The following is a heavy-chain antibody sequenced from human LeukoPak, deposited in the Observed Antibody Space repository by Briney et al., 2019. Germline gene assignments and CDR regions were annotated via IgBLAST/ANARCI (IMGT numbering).Heavy chain of an antibody. CDR2: IYYSGST. CDR3: AATPLYYYDSSGYLGY. V-gene: IGHV4-59*08. Sequence: QPSETLSLTCTVSGGSISSYYWSWIRQPPGKGLEWIGYIYYSGSTNYNPSLKSRVTISVDTSKNQFSLKLSSVTAADTAVYYCAATPLYYYDSSGYLGYWGQGTLVTVSS. D-gene: IGHD3-22*01. J-gene: IGHJ4*02. CDR1: GGSISSYY.